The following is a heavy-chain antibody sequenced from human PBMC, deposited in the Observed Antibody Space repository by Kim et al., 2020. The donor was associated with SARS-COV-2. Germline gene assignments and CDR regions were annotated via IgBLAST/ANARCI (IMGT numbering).Heavy chain of an antibody. CDR2: IIPIFGTA. J-gene: IGHJ6*02. D-gene: IGHD3-10*01. V-gene: IGHV1-69*13. CDR1: GGTFSSYA. CDR3: ARGLKIRGDPYYYGMDV. Sequence: SVKVSCKASGGTFSSYAISWVRQAPGQGLEWMGGIIPIFGTANYAQKFQGRVTITADESTSTAYMELSSLRSEDTAVYYCARGLKIRGDPYYYGMDVWGQGTTVTVSS.